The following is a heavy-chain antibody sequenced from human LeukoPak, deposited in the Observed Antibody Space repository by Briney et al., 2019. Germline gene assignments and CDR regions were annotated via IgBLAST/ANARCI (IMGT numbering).Heavy chain of an antibody. CDR3: AKDSLSSTSCYFDY. Sequence: GGSLRLSCAASGFTFDDYTMHGVRQAPGKGLEWVSLISWDGGSTYYADSVKGRFTISRDNSKNSLYLQMNSLRTEDTALYYCAKDSLSSTSCYFDYWGQGTLVTVSS. CDR2: ISWDGGST. J-gene: IGHJ4*02. D-gene: IGHD2-2*01. CDR1: GFTFDDYT. V-gene: IGHV3-43*01.